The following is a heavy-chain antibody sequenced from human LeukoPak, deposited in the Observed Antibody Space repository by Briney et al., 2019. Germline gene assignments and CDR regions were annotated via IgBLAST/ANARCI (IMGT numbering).Heavy chain of an antibody. D-gene: IGHD1-26*01. J-gene: IGHJ3*02. CDR1: GGSFSGYY. CDR2: INHSGST. V-gene: IGHV4-34*01. Sequence: KPSETLSLTCAVYGGSFSGYYWSWIRQPPGKGLEWIGEINHSGSTNYNPSLKSRVTISVDTSKNQFSLKLSSVTAADTAVYYCARKWVHNTLDIWGQGTMVTVSS. CDR3: ARKWVHNTLDI.